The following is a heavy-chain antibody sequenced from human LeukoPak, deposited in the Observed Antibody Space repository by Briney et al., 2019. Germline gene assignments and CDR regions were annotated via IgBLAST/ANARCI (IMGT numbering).Heavy chain of an antibody. J-gene: IGHJ4*02. CDR3: ARDLRSIVGATTGFDY. CDR2: ISAYNGNT. Sequence: ASVKVSCKASGYTFTSYGISWVRQAPGKGLEWMGWISAYNGNTNYAQKLQGRVTMTTDTSMSTAYMELRSLRSDDTAVYYCARDLRSIVGATTGFDYWGQGTLVTVSS. CDR1: GYTFTSYG. D-gene: IGHD1-26*01. V-gene: IGHV1-18*01.